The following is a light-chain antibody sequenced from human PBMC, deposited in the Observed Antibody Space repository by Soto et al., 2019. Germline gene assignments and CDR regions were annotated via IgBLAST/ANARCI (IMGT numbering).Light chain of an antibody. CDR2: WAS. V-gene: IGKV4-1*01. CDR1: QSLLYSSDNKNY. J-gene: IGKJ1*01. CDR3: QQYYTTPRT. Sequence: DIVMTQSPDSLAVSLGERATINCKSSQSLLYSSDNKNYLAWYQQKPGQPPKLLIYWASTRESGVPDRFSCSGSGTDFSLTMNSLKPEDVAVYYCQQYYTTPRTFGQGTKVEIK.